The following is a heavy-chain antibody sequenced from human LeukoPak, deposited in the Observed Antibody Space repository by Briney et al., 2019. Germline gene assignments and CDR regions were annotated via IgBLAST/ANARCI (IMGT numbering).Heavy chain of an antibody. CDR3: AKTYYYGSGSF. CDR2: IKQDGSEK. D-gene: IGHD3-10*01. V-gene: IGHV3-7*01. Sequence: GGSLRLSCAASGFTFSSYAMSWVRQAPGKGLEWVANIKQDGSEKYYVDSVKGRSTISRDNAKNLLYLQMNSLRAEDTALYYCAKTYYYGSGSFWGQGTLVTVSS. J-gene: IGHJ4*02. CDR1: GFTFSSYA.